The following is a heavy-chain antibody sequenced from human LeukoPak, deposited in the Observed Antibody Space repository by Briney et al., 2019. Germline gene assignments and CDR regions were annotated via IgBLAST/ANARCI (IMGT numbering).Heavy chain of an antibody. CDR3: VLGRDPYFDY. J-gene: IGHJ4*02. Sequence: LAGGSLRLSCAASGFTFSSHGIHWVRQAPGKGLEWVAGISSDGRNKHYTDFILGRFTISRVNSNNTLYLQMNSLKVEDTAVYYCVLGRDPYFDYWGRGTLVTVSS. V-gene: IGHV3-30*03. CDR1: GFTFSSHG. CDR2: ISSDGRNK.